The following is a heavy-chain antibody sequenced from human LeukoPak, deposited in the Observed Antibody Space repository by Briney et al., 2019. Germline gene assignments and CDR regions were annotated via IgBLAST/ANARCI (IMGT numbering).Heavy chain of an antibody. Sequence: GGSLRLSCAASGFTFSSYAMHWVRQAPGKGLEWVAVISYGGSNKYYADSVKGRFTISRDNFKNTLYLQMNSLRAEDTAVYYCARDPYSSSWLDYWGQGTLVTVSS. CDR2: ISYGGSNK. J-gene: IGHJ4*02. V-gene: IGHV3-30*04. CDR1: GFTFSSYA. D-gene: IGHD6-13*01. CDR3: ARDPYSSSWLDY.